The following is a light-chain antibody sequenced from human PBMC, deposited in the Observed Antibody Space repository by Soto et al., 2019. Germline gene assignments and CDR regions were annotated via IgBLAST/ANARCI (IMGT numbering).Light chain of an antibody. Sequence: QSVLTQSSSASASLGSSVKLTCILSSGHNTYIIAWHQQQPGKAPRFLMTLDRSGSYNRGSGVPDRFSGSRSGADRYLTISNLQFEDEGDYYCETWYSNTHKVFGRGTKRTVL. J-gene: IGLJ3*02. CDR3: ETWYSNTHKV. V-gene: IGLV4-60*02. CDR1: SGHNTYI. CDR2: LDRSGSY.